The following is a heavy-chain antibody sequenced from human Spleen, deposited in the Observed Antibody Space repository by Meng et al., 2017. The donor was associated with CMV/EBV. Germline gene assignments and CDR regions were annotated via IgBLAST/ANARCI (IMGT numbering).Heavy chain of an antibody. D-gene: IGHD2-15*01. V-gene: IGHV1-2*02. CDR1: GYTFIRYY. Sequence: ASVKVSCKASGYTFIRYYIHWVRRAPGQGLEWMGIINPNNGGTNYAQKFQGRVTMTGDTSITTAYMELSRLRSDDMALYYCARVKRYCTGGSCSSTGYYGMDVWGQGTTVTVSS. J-gene: IGHJ6*02. CDR2: INPNNGGT. CDR3: ARVKRYCTGGSCSSTGYYGMDV.